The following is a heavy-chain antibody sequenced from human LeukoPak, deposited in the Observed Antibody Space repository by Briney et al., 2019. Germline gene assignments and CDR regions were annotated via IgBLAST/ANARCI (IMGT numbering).Heavy chain of an antibody. CDR3: ARDYYDSSGYYVGDY. J-gene: IGHJ4*02. CDR2: IYHRGST. Sequence: SETLSLTCAVSGGSISSGGYSWSWIRQPPGKGLEWIGYIYHRGSTYYNPSLKGRVTISVDRSRNQFSLKLSSVTAADTAVYYCARDYYDSSGYYVGDYWGQGTLVTVSS. CDR1: GGSISSGGYS. V-gene: IGHV4-30-2*01. D-gene: IGHD3-22*01.